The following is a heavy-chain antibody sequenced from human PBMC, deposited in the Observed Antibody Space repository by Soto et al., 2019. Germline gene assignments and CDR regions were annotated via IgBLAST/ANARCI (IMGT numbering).Heavy chain of an antibody. V-gene: IGHV4-4*02. D-gene: IGHD6-19*01. CDR1: RYSISSGNW. CDR3: ARLTVAGPLSFFEY. Sequence: QVQLQESGPGLVRPSGTLSLTFAVSRYSISSGNWWSWVRQPPGRGLGWIGEVFHTGSTNYNPYLKSRVTMSVDKSTNQFSLRVTSVTAADTAVYYCARLTVAGPLSFFEYWGHGILVTVSS. J-gene: IGHJ4*01. CDR2: VFHTGST.